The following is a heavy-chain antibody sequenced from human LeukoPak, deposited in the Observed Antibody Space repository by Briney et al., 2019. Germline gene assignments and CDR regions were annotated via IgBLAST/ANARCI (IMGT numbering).Heavy chain of an antibody. CDR1: GFTFSSYA. CDR2: ISSNGGST. CDR3: ARGARGDCSGGSCPTRYYFDY. Sequence: GGSLRLSCAASGFTFSSYAMHWVRQAPGKGLEYVSAISSNGGSTYYANSVKGRFTISRDNSKNTLYLQMGSLRAEDMAVYYCARGARGDCSGGSCPTRYYFDYWGQGTLVTVSS. J-gene: IGHJ4*02. V-gene: IGHV3-64*01. D-gene: IGHD2-15*01.